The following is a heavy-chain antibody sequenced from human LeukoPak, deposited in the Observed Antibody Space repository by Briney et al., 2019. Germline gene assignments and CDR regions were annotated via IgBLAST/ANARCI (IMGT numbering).Heavy chain of an antibody. CDR2: IYTSGST. Sequence: PSQTLSLTCTVSGGSTSSGSYYWRWIRQPAGKGLEWIGRIYTSGSTNYNPSLKSRVTISVDTSKNQFSLKLSSVTAADTAVYYCARDGISYYDTLDAFDIWGQGTMVTVSS. V-gene: IGHV4-61*02. CDR1: GGSTSSGSYY. CDR3: ARDGISYYDTLDAFDI. J-gene: IGHJ3*02. D-gene: IGHD3-22*01.